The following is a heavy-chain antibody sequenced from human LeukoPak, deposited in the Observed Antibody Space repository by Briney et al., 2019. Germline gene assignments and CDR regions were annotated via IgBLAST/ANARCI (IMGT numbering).Heavy chain of an antibody. CDR3: ARFKSGPGCSSASCTDFDY. CDR1: GGSISGSY. CDR2: IYYSGST. D-gene: IGHD2-2*01. Sequence: PSETLSLTCTVSGGSISGSYWSWIWQPPGKGLEWIGYIYYSGSTNYNPSLKSRVTISVDTSKNQFSLKVRSVTAADTAVYYCARFKSGPGCSSASCTDFDYWGQGTLVTVSS. J-gene: IGHJ4*02. V-gene: IGHV4-59*08.